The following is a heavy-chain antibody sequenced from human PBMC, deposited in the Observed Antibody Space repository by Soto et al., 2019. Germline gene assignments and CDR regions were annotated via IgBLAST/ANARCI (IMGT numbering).Heavy chain of an antibody. CDR2: IKQDGSEK. CDR1: GFTFSSYW. V-gene: IGHV3-7*03. J-gene: IGHJ6*02. Sequence: VGSLRLSGAASGFTFSSYWMSWVRQAPGKGLEWVANIKQDGSEKYYVDSVKGRFTISRDNAKNSLYLQMNSLRAEDTAVYYCARDLNWKRRRDSDGDVWGQGTTVTVSS. CDR3: ARDLNWKRRRDSDGDV. D-gene: IGHD1-1*01.